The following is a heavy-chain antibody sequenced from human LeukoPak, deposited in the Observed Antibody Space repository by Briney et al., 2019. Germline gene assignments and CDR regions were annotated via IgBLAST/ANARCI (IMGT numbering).Heavy chain of an antibody. CDR3: ARLSYSSPIISYGMDV. CDR2: INTNTGNP. D-gene: IGHD6-13*01. CDR1: GYTFTSYA. J-gene: IGHJ6*02. Sequence: GASVKVSCKASGYTFTSYAMNWVRQAPGQGLEWMGWINTNTGNPTYAQGFTGRFVFSLDTSVSTAYLQISSLKAEDTAVYYCARLSYSSPIISYGMDVWGQGTTVTVSS. V-gene: IGHV7-4-1*02.